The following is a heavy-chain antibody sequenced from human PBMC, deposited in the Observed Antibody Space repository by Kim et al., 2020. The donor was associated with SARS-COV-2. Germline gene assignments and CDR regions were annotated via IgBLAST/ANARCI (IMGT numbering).Heavy chain of an antibody. J-gene: IGHJ4*02. V-gene: IGHV3-23*01. D-gene: IGHD6-13*01. CDR3: AKTGQLDY. CDR1: GFTFSTYA. CDR2: ITGNGAAT. Sequence: GGSLRLSCAACGFTFSTYAMSWVRQAPRRGLEWVSTITGNGAATYYADSVRGRFTISRDNSKNTLSLQMNSLRAEDTALYYCAKTGQLDYWGQGTLVTVSS.